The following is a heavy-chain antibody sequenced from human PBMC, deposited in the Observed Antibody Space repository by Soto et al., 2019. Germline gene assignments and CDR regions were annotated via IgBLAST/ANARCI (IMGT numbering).Heavy chain of an antibody. D-gene: IGHD3-22*01. V-gene: IGHV3-30*02. CDR1: GFTFSSYG. CDR2: IWDDGSNK. Sequence: PGGSLRLSCAASGFTFSSYGMHWVRQAPGKGLEWVAVIWDDGSNKYYADSVKGRFTISRDNSKNTLYLQMNSLRAEDTAVYYCAKDLNDSSGYYSDYFDYWGQGTLVTVSS. CDR3: AKDLNDSSGYYSDYFDY. J-gene: IGHJ4*02.